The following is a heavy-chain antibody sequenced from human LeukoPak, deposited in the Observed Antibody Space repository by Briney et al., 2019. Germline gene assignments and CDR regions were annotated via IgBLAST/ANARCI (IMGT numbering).Heavy chain of an antibody. CDR3: AREPSIAAAGFDY. CDR1: GFTVSSNY. V-gene: IGHV3-11*01. Sequence: GGSLRLSCAASGFTVSSNYMSWVRQAPGKGLEWVSYISSSSSTIYYADSVKGRFTISRDNAKNSLYLQMNSLRAEDTAVYYCAREPSIAAAGFDYWGQGTLVTVSS. CDR2: ISSSSSTI. J-gene: IGHJ4*02. D-gene: IGHD6-13*01.